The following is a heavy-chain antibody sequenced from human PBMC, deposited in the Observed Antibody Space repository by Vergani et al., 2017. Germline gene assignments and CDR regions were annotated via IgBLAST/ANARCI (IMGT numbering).Heavy chain of an antibody. CDR2: ISSSGSTI. V-gene: IGHV3-48*03. J-gene: IGHJ4*02. CDR3: ARDILLGKFDY. D-gene: IGHD2-8*02. Sequence: EVQLVESGGGLVQPGGSLRLSCAASGFTFSSYEMNWVRQAPGKGLEWVSYISSSGSTIYYADSVKGRFTISRDNAKNSLYLQMNSLRAEDTAVYYCARDILLGKFDYWGQGTLVTVSS. CDR1: GFTFSSYE.